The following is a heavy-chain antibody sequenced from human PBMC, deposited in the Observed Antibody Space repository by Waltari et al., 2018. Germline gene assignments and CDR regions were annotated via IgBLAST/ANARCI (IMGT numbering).Heavy chain of an antibody. CDR1: GFPFTTYW. D-gene: IGHD1-26*01. Sequence: EVQLVESGGGSVQPGGSLSLSCEASGFPFTTYWMHWVRQTPGKGLVWVARINGDGTNTDYADSVKGRFTISRDNAKNTVSLQMHGLRADDTAVYHCARGGSYYSYFQYWGQGTLVTVSS. CDR3: ARGGSYYSYFQY. V-gene: IGHV3-74*01. J-gene: IGHJ1*01. CDR2: INGDGTNT.